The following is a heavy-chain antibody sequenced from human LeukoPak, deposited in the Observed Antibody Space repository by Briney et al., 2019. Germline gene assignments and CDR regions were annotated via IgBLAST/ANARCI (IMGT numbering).Heavy chain of an antibody. CDR3: AGGDRNGWYFDY. CDR1: GFRFDDHG. D-gene: IGHD6-19*01. V-gene: IGHV3-20*04. CDR2: INWNGGST. Sequence: PGGSLRLSCAASGFRFDDHGMSWVRKAPGKGLEWVSGINWNGGSTGYADSVKGRFTISRDNAKNSLYLQMNSLRAEDTALYYCAGGDRNGWYFDYWGQGILVTVSS. J-gene: IGHJ4*02.